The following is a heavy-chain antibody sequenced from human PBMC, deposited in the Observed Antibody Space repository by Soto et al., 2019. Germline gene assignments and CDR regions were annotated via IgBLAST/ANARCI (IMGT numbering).Heavy chain of an antibody. J-gene: IGHJ5*02. D-gene: IGHD1-26*01. CDR2: TYDTWNN. CDR1: GGSVTSSH. V-gene: IGHV4-59*02. CDR3: ARDMHAVFTHYFDP. Sequence: NPSETLSLACFVSGGSVTSSHWSWIRLFHGKGLEWLAYTYDTWNNNYHPSLQSRVTISSDTSKNQLSLKLTSMTAADTAVYYCARDMHAVFTHYFDPWGQGTLVTVSS.